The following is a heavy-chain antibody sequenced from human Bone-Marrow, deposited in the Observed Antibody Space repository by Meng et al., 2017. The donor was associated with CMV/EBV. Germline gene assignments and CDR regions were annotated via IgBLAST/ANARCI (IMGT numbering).Heavy chain of an antibody. Sequence: VQLQQWGPGLGKPSDTLSLTCTVSGGSISSSSYYWGWIRQPPGKGLEWIGSIYYSGSTYYNPSLKSRVTISVDTSKNQFSLKLSSVTAADTAVYYCARVLPPGNWFDPWGQGTLVTVSS. CDR3: ARVLPPGNWFDP. J-gene: IGHJ5*02. CDR2: IYYSGST. D-gene: IGHD3-10*01. CDR1: GGSISSSSYY. V-gene: IGHV4-39*07.